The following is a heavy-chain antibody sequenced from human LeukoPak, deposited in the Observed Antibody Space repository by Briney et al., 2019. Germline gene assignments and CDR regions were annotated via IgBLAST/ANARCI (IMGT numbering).Heavy chain of an antibody. J-gene: IGHJ3*02. CDR2: ISSSSGTM. V-gene: IGHV3-48*01. CDR3: ARGGNCYNEAFDI. D-gene: IGHD5-18*01. Sequence: GGSLRLSCAASGFTFSSYSMNWVRQAPGKGLEWISYISSSSGTMLYSDSVKGRFTISRDNARNSLFLPMSSLRAEDTAVYFCARGGNCYNEAFDIWGRGTMVTVSS. CDR1: GFTFSSYS.